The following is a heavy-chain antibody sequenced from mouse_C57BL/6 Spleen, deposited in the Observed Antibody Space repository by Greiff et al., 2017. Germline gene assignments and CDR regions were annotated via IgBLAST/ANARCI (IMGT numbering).Heavy chain of an antibody. V-gene: IGHV1-55*01. CDR1: GYPFTTSW. Sequence: QVLLQQPGAELVKPGASVKMSCKASGYPFTTSWRTWVKRRPGQGLEWIGDFYPGNVIPTYNGKFKSKATVTVDTSSRTDYMQLSSLTSEDSAVYYWARPGEAMDYWGQGTSVTVSS. CDR3: ARPGEAMDY. J-gene: IGHJ4*01. CDR2: FYPGNVIP.